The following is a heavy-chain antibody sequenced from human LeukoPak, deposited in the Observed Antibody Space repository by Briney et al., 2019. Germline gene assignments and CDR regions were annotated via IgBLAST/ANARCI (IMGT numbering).Heavy chain of an antibody. Sequence: PSETLSLTCTVSGGSISSYYWSWLRQPPGKGLEWIGYIYYTGSTNYNPSLKSRVTISVDTSKNQFSLKLSSVTAADTAVYYCARVGPRIGVIYDAFDIWGQGTMVTVSS. V-gene: IGHV4-59*01. CDR3: ARVGPRIGVIYDAFDI. CDR1: GGSISSYY. CDR2: IYYTGST. J-gene: IGHJ3*02. D-gene: IGHD3-3*01.